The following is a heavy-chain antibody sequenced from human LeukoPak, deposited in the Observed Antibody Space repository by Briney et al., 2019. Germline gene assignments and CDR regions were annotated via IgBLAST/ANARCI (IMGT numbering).Heavy chain of an antibody. D-gene: IGHD6-19*01. J-gene: IGHJ3*02. CDR2: INSDGIST. CDR3: ARGAIAVAGPRRAFDI. V-gene: IGHV3-74*01. Sequence: GGSLSLSCAASGFTFSTYWMHWVRQAPGKGLVWVSRINSDGISTNYADSVKGRFTISRDNAKNTLYLQMNTLRAEDTAVYYCARGAIAVAGPRRAFDIWGQGTMVTVSS. CDR1: GFTFSTYW.